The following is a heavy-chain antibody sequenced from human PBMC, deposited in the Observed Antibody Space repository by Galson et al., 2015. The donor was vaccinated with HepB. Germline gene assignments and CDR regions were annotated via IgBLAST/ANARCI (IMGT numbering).Heavy chain of an antibody. Sequence: SLRLSCAASGFTFDDYAMHWVRHAPGKGVEWVSGISWNSGSIGYADSVKGRFTISRDNAKNSLYLQMNSLRAEDTALYYCASEGLAATLDAFDIWGQGTMVTVSS. CDR1: GFTFDDYA. CDR3: ASEGLAATLDAFDI. V-gene: IGHV3-9*01. D-gene: IGHD6-25*01. J-gene: IGHJ3*02. CDR2: ISWNSGSI.